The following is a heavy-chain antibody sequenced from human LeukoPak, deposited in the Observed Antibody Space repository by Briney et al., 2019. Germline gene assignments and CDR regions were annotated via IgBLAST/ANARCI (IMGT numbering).Heavy chain of an antibody. CDR3: ARDRQRQQQIYDAFDI. CDR2: ISSSVSYI. J-gene: IGHJ3*02. Sequence: GGSLRLSCAASGFTLRSYTMNWVRQAPGKGLEWVSYISSSVSYIYYADSVKGRFTISRDNAKNSVYLQMNSLRAEDTAVYYCARDRQRQQQIYDAFDIWGQGTMVTVSA. CDR1: GFTLRSYT. D-gene: IGHD6-13*01. V-gene: IGHV3-21*01.